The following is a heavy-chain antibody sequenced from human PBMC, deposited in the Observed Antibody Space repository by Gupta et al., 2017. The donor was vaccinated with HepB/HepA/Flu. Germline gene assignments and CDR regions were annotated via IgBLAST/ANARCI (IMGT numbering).Heavy chain of an antibody. CDR2: INWDTGSI. J-gene: IGHJ5*02. D-gene: IGHD3-22*01. CDR3: AKDLKYYDSSGYYSPTFDD. CDR1: GFTFDDYA. V-gene: IGHV3-9*01. Sequence: EVQLVESGGGLVQPGRSLRLSCAASGFTFDDYAMHWVRQVPGKGLEWVSSINWDTGSIGYADSVKGRFTISRDNGKNSLYLQMHSLRTEDTALYFCAKDLKYYDSSGYYSPTFDDWGPGTLVTVFS.